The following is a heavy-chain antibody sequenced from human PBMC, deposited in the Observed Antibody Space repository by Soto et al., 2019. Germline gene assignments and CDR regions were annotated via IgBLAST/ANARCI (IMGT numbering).Heavy chain of an antibody. CDR1: GFTFSDSW. V-gene: IGHV3-30*18. CDR3: AKESVEATYSFYGLDV. Sequence: VQLVESGGGLVQPGGSLRLSCTASGFTFSDSWMTWVRQAPGKGLEWVATVSFDSKNKYYIDSVEGRFTISRDNSENTLSLQMNSLRHEDTAVYYCAKESVEATYSFYGLDVWGPGTTVTVSS. D-gene: IGHD4-4*01. CDR2: VSFDSKNK. J-gene: IGHJ6*02.